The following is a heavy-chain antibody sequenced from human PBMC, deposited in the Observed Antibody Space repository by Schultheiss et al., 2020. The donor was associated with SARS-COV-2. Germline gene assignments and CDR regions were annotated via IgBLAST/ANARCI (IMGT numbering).Heavy chain of an antibody. V-gene: IGHV4-30-2*05. Sequence: SETLSITCAVSGGSISSGGYSWSWIRQPPGKGLEWIGYIYHSGSTYYNPSLKSRVTISVDTSKNQFSLKLSSVTAADTAVYYCARVYYDFWSGYDMTGNWFDPWGQGTLVTVSS. D-gene: IGHD3-3*01. CDR2: IYHSGST. J-gene: IGHJ5*02. CDR1: GGSISSGGYS. CDR3: ARVYYDFWSGYDMTGNWFDP.